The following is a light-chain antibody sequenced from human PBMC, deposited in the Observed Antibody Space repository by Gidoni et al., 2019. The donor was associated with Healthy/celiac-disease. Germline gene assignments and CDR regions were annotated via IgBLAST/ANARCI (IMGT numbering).Light chain of an antibody. J-gene: IGKJ1*01. CDR3: QQQDSFSPWS. CDR1: QSVSNW. Sequence: DIRMTQSPSTLSASGGDRVTITGRASQSVSNWLAWYQQRPGKAPKVLISRASTLKSGVPSRFSGSGYGTDFTLTISSLQPDDFATYYCQQQDSFSPWSFGQXTQVEMK. V-gene: IGKV1-5*01. CDR2: RAS.